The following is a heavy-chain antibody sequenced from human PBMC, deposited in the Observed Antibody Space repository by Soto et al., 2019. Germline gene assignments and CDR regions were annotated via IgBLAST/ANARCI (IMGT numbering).Heavy chain of an antibody. CDR3: ARGLVDSSWYGEDY. J-gene: IGHJ4*02. D-gene: IGHD6-13*01. CDR2: INAGNGNT. CDR1: GYTFTSYS. Sequence: GASVKVSCKASGYTFTSYSMHWVLQAPGQRLEWMGWINAGNGNTKYSQKFQGRVTITRDTSASTAYMELSSLRSEDTAVYYCARGLVDSSWYGEDYWGQGTLVTVSS. V-gene: IGHV1-3*01.